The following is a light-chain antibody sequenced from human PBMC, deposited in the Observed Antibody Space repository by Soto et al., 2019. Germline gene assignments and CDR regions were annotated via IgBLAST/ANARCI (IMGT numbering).Light chain of an antibody. CDR1: RTIDTY. CDR3: QQYDAWPPGT. CDR2: GAS. Sequence: DIVMTQSPAFVSASLGERVTLSCRASRTIDTYLAWFQHRLGQPPRLLIFGASVRAPGVPPRFSGGGYGTEFTLTINRLRSEDFAVYFCQQYDAWPPGTFGVGTTVEI. J-gene: IGKJ4*01. V-gene: IGKV3-15*01.